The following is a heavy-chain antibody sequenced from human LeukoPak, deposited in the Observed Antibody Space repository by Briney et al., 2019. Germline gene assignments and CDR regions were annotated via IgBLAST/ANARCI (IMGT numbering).Heavy chain of an antibody. CDR3: AALRAGYSSGWYNY. CDR2: IYYSGST. CDR1: GGSISSHY. D-gene: IGHD6-19*01. Sequence: SETLSLTCTVSGGSISSHYWSWVRQPPGKGLEWIGYIYYSGSTDYNPSLKSRVTIPVDTSTNQFSLKLSSMTGADTAAYYCAALRAGYSSGWYNYWGQGTLVSVSS. J-gene: IGHJ4*02. V-gene: IGHV4-59*11.